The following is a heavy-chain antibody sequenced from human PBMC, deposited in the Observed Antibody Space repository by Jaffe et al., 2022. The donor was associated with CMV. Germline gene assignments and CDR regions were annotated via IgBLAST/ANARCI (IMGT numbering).Heavy chain of an antibody. D-gene: IGHD3-9*01. J-gene: IGHJ4*02. CDR1: GGSISSSSYY. CDR2: FYYTGFT. V-gene: IGHV4-39*01. Sequence: QLQLQESGPGLVKPSETLSLSCTVAGGSISSSSYYWGWIRQPPGKGLEWIGSFYYTGFTSYNPSLKSRVTISVDTSKNQFSLKLSSVTAADTAMYFCATYHDISTGYPLDYWGQGTLVTVSS. CDR3: ATYHDISTGYPLDY.